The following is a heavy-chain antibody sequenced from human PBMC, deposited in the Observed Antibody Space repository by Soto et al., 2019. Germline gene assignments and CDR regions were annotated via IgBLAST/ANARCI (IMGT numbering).Heavy chain of an antibody. J-gene: IGHJ5*02. CDR1: GFTFSNYS. V-gene: IGHV3-48*01. CDR3: ARETQWLNWFDP. Sequence: EVQLVESGGGLVQPGGSLRLSCAASGFTFSNYSMNWVRQAPGKGLDWVSYISSSTIYYADSVKGRFTISRDNAKNSLYLQMNSLRAEDTAVYYCARETQWLNWFDPWGQGTLVTVSS. D-gene: IGHD6-19*01. CDR2: ISSSTI.